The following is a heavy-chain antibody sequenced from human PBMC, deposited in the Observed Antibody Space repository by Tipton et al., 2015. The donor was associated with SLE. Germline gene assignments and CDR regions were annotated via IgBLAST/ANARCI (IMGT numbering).Heavy chain of an antibody. Sequence: TLSLTCTVSGGSISSYYWSWIRQPPGKGLEWIGYIYYSGSTNYNPSLKSRVTISVDTSKNQFSLKLSSVTAADTAVYYCARGENWFDPWGQGTLVTVSS. CDR3: ARGENWFDP. D-gene: IGHD1-26*01. V-gene: IGHV4-59*01. CDR1: GGSISSYY. CDR2: IYYSGST. J-gene: IGHJ5*02.